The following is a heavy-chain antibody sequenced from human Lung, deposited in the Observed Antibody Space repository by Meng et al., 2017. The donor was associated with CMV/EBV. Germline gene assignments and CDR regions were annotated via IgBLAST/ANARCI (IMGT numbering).Heavy chain of an antibody. CDR2: IYYSGST. J-gene: IGHJ5*02. CDR1: GGSISSYY. D-gene: IGHD3-3*01. CDR3: ARVDGTYYDFWSGSVGSWFDP. V-gene: IGHV4-59*01. Sequence: LXXTVSGGSISSYYWSWIRQPPGKGLEWIGYIYYSGSTNYNPSLKSRVTISVDTSKNQFSLKLSSVTAADTAVYYCARVDGTYYDFWSGSVGSWFDPWGQGTLVXVSS.